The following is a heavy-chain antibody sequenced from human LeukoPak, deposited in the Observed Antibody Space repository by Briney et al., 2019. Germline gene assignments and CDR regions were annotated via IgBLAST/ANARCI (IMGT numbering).Heavy chain of an antibody. V-gene: IGHV1-18*01. CDR1: GYTFTSYG. CDR3: ARAPNYDYVWGSYRLAC. D-gene: IGHD3-16*02. CDR2: ISAYNGNT. Sequence: ASVKVSCKASGYTFTSYGISWVRQAPGQGLEWMGWISAYNGNTNYAQKLQGRVTMTTDTSTSTAYMELRSLRSDDTAVYYCARAPNYDYVWGSYRLACWGQGTLVTVSS. J-gene: IGHJ4*02.